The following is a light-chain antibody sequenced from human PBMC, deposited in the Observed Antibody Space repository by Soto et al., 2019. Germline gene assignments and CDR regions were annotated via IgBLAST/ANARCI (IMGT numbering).Light chain of an antibody. CDR2: DVS. J-gene: IGLJ1*01. CDR3: NSYTTSSTYG. V-gene: IGLV2-14*03. CDR1: SSDVGAYNY. Sequence: QSALTQPASVSGSPGQSIAISCTGTSSDVGAYNYVSWYQQHPGKAPKLMIYDVSNRPSGVSNRFSGSKSCNTASLTISWLQSEDEADYYCNSYTTSSTYGFGTGTKVTVL.